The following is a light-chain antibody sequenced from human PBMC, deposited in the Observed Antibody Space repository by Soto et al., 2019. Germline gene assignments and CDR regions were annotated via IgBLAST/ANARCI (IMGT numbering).Light chain of an antibody. V-gene: IGKV3-20*01. CDR1: QSVSSSY. CDR3: QQYGRSPYT. CDR2: GAS. J-gene: IGKJ2*01. Sequence: EIVLTQSPGTLSLSPGERATLSCRASQSVSSSYLAWYQQNPGQAPRLLIYGASSMATGIPDRFSGSGSGTDFTLSISRLEPEDVAVYYCQQYGRSPYTFGQGTKLEIK.